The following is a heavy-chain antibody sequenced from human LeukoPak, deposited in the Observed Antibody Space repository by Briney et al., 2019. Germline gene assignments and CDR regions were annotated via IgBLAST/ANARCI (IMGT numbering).Heavy chain of an antibody. CDR3: ARGSVRSSWYDLNWFDP. CDR2: ISAYNGNT. V-gene: IGHV1-18*01. Sequence: ASVKVSCKGSGYTFTSYGISWVRQAPGQGLEWMGWISAYNGNTNYVQKLQGRVTMTTDTSTSTAYMELRSLRSDDTAVYYCARGSVRSSWYDLNWFDPWGQGTLVTVSS. CDR1: GYTFTSYG. D-gene: IGHD6-13*01. J-gene: IGHJ5*02.